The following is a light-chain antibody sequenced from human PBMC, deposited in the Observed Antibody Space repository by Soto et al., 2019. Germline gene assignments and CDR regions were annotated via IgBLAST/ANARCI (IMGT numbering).Light chain of an antibody. J-gene: IGKJ1*01. CDR3: QQYGSSGT. V-gene: IGKV3-20*01. CDR2: GAS. Sequence: IVLSQSPGTLSLSPGERATLSCRASQSVSSTYLAWYQQKPGQAPRLLVYGASNRATGIPDRFSGSGSGTDFTLTINRLEPEDFAVYYCQQYGSSGTFGQGTKVDIK. CDR1: QSVSSTY.